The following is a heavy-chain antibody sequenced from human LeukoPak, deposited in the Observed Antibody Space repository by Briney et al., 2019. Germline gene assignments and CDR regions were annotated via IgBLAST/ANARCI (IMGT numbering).Heavy chain of an antibody. CDR2: ISGSGGST. J-gene: IGHJ4*02. CDR3: ARDDFYSSGWYTY. CDR1: GFTFSSYA. D-gene: IGHD6-19*01. Sequence: TGGSLRLSCAASGFTFSSYAMSWVRQAPGKGLEWVSAISGSGGSTYYADSVKGRFTISRDNAKNSLYLQMNSLRDEDTAVYYCARDDFYSSGWYTYWGQGTLVTVSS. V-gene: IGHV3-23*01.